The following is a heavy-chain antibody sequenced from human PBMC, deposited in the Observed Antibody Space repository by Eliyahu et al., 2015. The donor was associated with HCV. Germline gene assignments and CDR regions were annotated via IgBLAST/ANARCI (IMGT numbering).Heavy chain of an antibody. CDR2: GHFSGST. D-gene: IGHD6-19*01. CDR3: ASGGGGIAVAGTGGWFDP. CDR1: GGXISSSY. J-gene: IGHJ5*02. Sequence: QLQLQESGPGLVKPSETLSLTCSVSGGXISSSYWSWXRXPPGKGLEXXAXGHFSGSTNYNPSLKRRVTISVDTSKXQFSLKLTSVTAADTAVYYCASGGGGIAVAGTGGWFDPWGQGTLVTVSS. V-gene: IGHV4-59*01.